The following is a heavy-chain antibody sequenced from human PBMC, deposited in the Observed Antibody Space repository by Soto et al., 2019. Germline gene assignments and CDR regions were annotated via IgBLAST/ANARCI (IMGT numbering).Heavy chain of an antibody. J-gene: IGHJ4*02. D-gene: IGHD3-10*01. CDR2: ISNDGRSI. CDR1: GFTFSSDW. CDR3: VRDFPREGMDY. Sequence: EVQLVESGGGVVQPGGSLRLSCVGSGFTFSSDWMHWVRQVPGKGLVWLSHISNDGRSISYADSVRGRFTISRDNAKNTLYLQMNSLRAEDAALYYCVRDFPREGMDYWGQGTLVTVSS. V-gene: IGHV3-74*01.